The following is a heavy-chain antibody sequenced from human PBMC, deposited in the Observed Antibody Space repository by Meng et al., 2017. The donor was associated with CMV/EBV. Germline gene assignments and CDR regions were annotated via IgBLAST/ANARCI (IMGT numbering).Heavy chain of an antibody. D-gene: IGHD1-26*01. Sequence: GGSLRLSCAASGFTFSSYSMNWVRQAPGKGLEWVSSISSSSSYIYYADSVKGRFTISRDNAKNSLYLQMNSLRAEDTAVYYCARGGIVGATTGYWGQGTLVTVSS. CDR3: ARGGIVGATTGY. CDR2: ISSSSSYI. J-gene: IGHJ4*02. CDR1: GFTFSSYS. V-gene: IGHV3-21*01.